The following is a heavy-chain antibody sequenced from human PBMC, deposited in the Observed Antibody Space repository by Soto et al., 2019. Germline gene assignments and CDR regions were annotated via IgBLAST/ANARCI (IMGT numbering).Heavy chain of an antibody. CDR3: ARGRYCLTGRCFPNWFDS. Sequence: SETLSLTCSVSGDSISTVDYFWAWIRQPPGQALEYIGYIYKSTTTYYNPSFESRVAISLDTSKSQFSLTVTSVTAADTAVYPCARGRYCLTGRCFPNWFDSWGQGTLVTVSS. J-gene: IGHJ5*01. V-gene: IGHV4-30-4*01. D-gene: IGHD2-15*01. CDR2: IYKSTTT. CDR1: GDSISTVDYF.